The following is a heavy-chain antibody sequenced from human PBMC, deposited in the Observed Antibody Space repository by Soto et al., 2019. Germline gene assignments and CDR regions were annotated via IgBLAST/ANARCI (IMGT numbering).Heavy chain of an antibody. CDR1: GGSISSGGYY. D-gene: IGHD4-17*01. J-gene: IGHJ5*02. CDR3: ARGRSGDSSSNWFDP. Sequence: QVQLQESGPGLVKPSQTLSLTCTVSGGSISSGGYYWSWIRQHPGKGLEWIGYIYYSGSTYYNPSLKSRVTISVDTSKNQFSLKLSSVTAADTAVYYCARGRSGDSSSNWFDPWGQGTLVTVSS. CDR2: IYYSGST. V-gene: IGHV4-31*03.